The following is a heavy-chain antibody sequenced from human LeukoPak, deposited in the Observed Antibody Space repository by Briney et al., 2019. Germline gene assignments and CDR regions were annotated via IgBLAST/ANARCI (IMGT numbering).Heavy chain of an antibody. D-gene: IGHD3-9*01. CDR2: IYHSGST. Sequence: PSETLSLTCTVSGGSISSYYWGWIRQPPGKGLEWIGSIYHSGSTYYNPSLKSRVTISVDTSKNQFSLKLSSVTAADTAVYYCARNLWDILTGYRAPIDYWGQGTLVTVSS. V-gene: IGHV4-38-2*02. CDR3: ARNLWDILTGYRAPIDY. J-gene: IGHJ4*02. CDR1: GGSISSYY.